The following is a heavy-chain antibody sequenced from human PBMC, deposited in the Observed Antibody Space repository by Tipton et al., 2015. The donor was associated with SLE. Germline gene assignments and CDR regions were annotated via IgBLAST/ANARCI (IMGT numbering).Heavy chain of an antibody. Sequence: TLSLTCTVSGGSISSYYWSWIGQPPRKGLEWIGYIYYSGSTNYNPSLISRVTISVETSKNQFTLKLNSVTTADTAVYYCARCGGGYGMDVWGQGTTVTVSS. CDR2: IYYSGST. D-gene: IGHD2-21*01. V-gene: IGHV4-59*01. CDR1: GGSISSYY. CDR3: ARCGGGYGMDV. J-gene: IGHJ6*02.